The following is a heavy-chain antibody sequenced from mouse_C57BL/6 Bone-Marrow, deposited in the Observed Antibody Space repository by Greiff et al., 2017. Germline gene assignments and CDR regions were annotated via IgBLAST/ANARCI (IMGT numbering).Heavy chain of an antibody. V-gene: IGHV1-82*01. CDR3: ARGLRLVDY. Sequence: VQLHQSGPELVKPGASVKISCKASGYAFSSSWMNWVKQRPGKGLVWIGRIYPGDGDTNYNGKFKGKATLTADKSSSTAYMQLSSLTSEDSAVYFCARGLRLVDYWGRGTTLSVSS. J-gene: IGHJ2*01. CDR1: GYAFSSSW. CDR2: IYPGDGDT. D-gene: IGHD3-2*02.